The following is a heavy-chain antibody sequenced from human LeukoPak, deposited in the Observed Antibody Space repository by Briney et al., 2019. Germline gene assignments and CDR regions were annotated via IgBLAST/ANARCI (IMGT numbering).Heavy chain of an antibody. CDR1: GFTVSSNY. V-gene: IGHV3-11*04. CDR3: ARDTVNAPFVVSLDY. J-gene: IGHJ4*02. CDR2: ISSSGNTE. Sequence: PGGSLRLSCAASGFTVSSNYMSWVRQAPGKGLEWVSHISSSGNTEYYLDSVRGRFTMSRDNAKNLLFLEMHSLRAEDTAVYYCARDTVNAPFVVSLDYWGQGALVTVSS. D-gene: IGHD2-8*01.